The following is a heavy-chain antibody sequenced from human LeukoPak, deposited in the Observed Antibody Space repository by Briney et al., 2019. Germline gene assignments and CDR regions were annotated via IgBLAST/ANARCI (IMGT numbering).Heavy chain of an antibody. J-gene: IGHJ3*02. CDR2: IYTSGST. CDR3: ARDRIAAAHDALDI. D-gene: IGHD6-13*01. Sequence: SQTLSLTCTVSGGSISSGSYYWSWIRQPAGKGLEWIGRIYTSGSTNYNPSLKSRVTISVDTSKNQFSLKLSSVTAADTAVYYCARDRIAAAHDALDIWGQGTMVTVSS. CDR1: GGSISSGSYY. V-gene: IGHV4-61*02.